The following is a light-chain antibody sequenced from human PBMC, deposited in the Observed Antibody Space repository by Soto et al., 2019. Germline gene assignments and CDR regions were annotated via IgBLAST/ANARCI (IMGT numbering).Light chain of an antibody. Sequence: EIVLTQSPGTLSLSPGESATLSCRASQNVGHNLAWYQQKPGQAPRLLIYAASDRATGIPARFRGSGSDTGITLTISSVEPEEIAVYYCQQRSRWPPETFGQGTKLEIK. CDR2: AAS. CDR3: QQRSRWPPET. CDR1: QNVGHN. V-gene: IGKV3-11*01. J-gene: IGKJ2*01.